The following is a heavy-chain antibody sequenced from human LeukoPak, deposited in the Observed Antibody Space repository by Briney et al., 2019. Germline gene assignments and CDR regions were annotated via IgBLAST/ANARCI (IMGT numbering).Heavy chain of an antibody. V-gene: IGHV4-30-2*01. CDR2: IYYSGST. CDR1: GDSISSGGYS. D-gene: IGHD2-2*01. CDR3: ARVAWPAVFDY. Sequence: PSQTLSLTCAVSGDSISSGGYSWSWIRLPPGKGLEWIGYIYYSGSTYYNPSLKSRVTISVDTSKNQFSLKLSSVTAADTAAYYCARVAWPAVFDYWGQGTLVTVSS. J-gene: IGHJ4*02.